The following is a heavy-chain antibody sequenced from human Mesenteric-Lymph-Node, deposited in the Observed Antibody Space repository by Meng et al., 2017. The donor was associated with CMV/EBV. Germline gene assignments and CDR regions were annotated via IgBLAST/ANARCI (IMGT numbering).Heavy chain of an antibody. V-gene: IGHV4-34*01. CDR1: IGSFSDSY. J-gene: IGHJ5*02. CDR3: ARGRTVNT. CDR2: INHGGRT. D-gene: IGHD1/OR15-1a*01. Sequence: TLSLPCAVYIGSFSDSYWNWIRQPPGKGLEWIGEINHGGRTNYNPSLKSRVTISVDTSKNQFSLKLTSVTAADTGVYYCARGRTVNTWGQGTLVTVSS.